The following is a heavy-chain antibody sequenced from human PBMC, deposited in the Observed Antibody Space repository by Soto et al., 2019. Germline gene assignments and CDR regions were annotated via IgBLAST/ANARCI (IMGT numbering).Heavy chain of an antibody. CDR3: AQEYYYGSGTHAFDI. CDR1: GFSLSTSGVG. J-gene: IGHJ3*02. V-gene: IGHV2-5*02. CDR2: IYWDDDK. Sequence: SGPTLVNPTQTLTLTCTFSGFSLSTSGVGVGWIRQPPGKALEWLALIYWDDDKRYSPSLKSRLTITKDTSKNQVVLTMTNMDPVDTATYYCAQEYYYGSGTHAFDIWGQGTMVTVSS. D-gene: IGHD3-10*01.